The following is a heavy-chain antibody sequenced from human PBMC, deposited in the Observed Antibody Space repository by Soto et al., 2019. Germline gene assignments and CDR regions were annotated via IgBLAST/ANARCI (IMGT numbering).Heavy chain of an antibody. CDR1: GGSISISNW. D-gene: IGHD1-26*01. V-gene: IGHV4-4*02. J-gene: IGHJ6*03. CDR2: IHHSGST. CDR3: ARGGYYFYMDV. Sequence: QVQLQDSGPGLVKPSETLSLTCAVSGGSISISNWWSWVRQTPGKGLEWIGQIHHSGSTNYSPSLTSRVTISVDKSKNQFSLKMNSVTAADTAVYYCARGGYYFYMDVWGKGTTVTVSS.